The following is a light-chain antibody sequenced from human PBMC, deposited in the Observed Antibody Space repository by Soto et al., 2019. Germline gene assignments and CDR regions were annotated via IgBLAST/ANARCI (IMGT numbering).Light chain of an antibody. Sequence: DIQMAQSPSSLSASVGDRVTFTCQASQGISYRLNWYQQKPGKAPNLLICDASNLETGVPSRFSGSGSGTDFTLTISGLQPEDIATYYCQQYYDLPLTFGGGTRVEIK. CDR3: QQYYDLPLT. CDR1: QGISYR. CDR2: DAS. V-gene: IGKV1-33*01. J-gene: IGKJ4*01.